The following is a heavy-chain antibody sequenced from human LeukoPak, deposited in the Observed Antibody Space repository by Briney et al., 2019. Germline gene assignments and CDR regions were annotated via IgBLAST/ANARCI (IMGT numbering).Heavy chain of an antibody. CDR1: GGSISGSRYY. J-gene: IGHJ4*02. V-gene: IGHV4-39*01. Sequence: PSETLFLTCTVSGGSISGSRYYWAWIRQPPGKGLEWIGSGFYSGSAYYNPSLKSRVTISVDTSKNQFSLNLSSLTAADTAVYYCARLRGAMTPVTSDFDYWGQGTLVTVSS. D-gene: IGHD4-17*01. CDR2: GFYSGSA. CDR3: ARLRGAMTPVTSDFDY.